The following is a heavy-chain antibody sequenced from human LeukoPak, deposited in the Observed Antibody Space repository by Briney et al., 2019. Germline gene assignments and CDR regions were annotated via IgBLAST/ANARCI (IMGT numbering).Heavy chain of an antibody. CDR1: GFTFGSYS. CDR2: ISSSSSYI. J-gene: IGHJ6*04. D-gene: IGHD3-3*01. CDR3: ASLSDYDFWSGYHADV. V-gene: IGHV3-21*01. Sequence: GGSLRLSCAASGFTFGSYSMNWVRQAPGKGLEWVSSISSSSSYIHYADSVKGRFTISRDNAKNSLYLQMNSLRAEDTAVYYCASLSDYDFWSGYHADVWGKGTTVTVSS.